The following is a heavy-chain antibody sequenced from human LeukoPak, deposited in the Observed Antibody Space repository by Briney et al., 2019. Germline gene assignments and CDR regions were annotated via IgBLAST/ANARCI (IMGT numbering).Heavy chain of an antibody. CDR2: IYHSGST. J-gene: IGHJ4*02. CDR1: GGSISSGGYS. Sequence: PSETLSLTCAVSGGSISSGGYSWSWIRQPPGKGLEWIGYIYHSGSTYYNPSLKSRVTISVDRYKNQFSLKLSSVTAADTAVYYYARDTIFGGYFDYWGQGTLVTVSS. V-gene: IGHV4-30-2*01. CDR3: ARDTIFGGYFDY. D-gene: IGHD3-3*01.